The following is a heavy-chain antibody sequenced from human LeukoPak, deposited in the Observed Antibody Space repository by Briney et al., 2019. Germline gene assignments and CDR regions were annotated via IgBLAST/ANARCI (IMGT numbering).Heavy chain of an antibody. CDR2: IYYSGST. D-gene: IGHD4-11*01. CDR3: ARYSNTWPYWYFDL. CDR1: GGSISSYY. Sequence: SETLSLTCTVSGGSISSYYWSWIRQPPGKGLEWIGYIYYSGSTNYNPSLKSRVTISVDTSKNQFSLKLSSVTAADTAVYYCARYSNTWPYWYFDLWGRGILVTVSS. J-gene: IGHJ2*01. V-gene: IGHV4-59*01.